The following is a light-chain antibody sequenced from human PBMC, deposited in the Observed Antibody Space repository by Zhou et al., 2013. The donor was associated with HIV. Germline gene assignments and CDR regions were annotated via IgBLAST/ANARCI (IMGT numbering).Light chain of an antibody. CDR2: DIS. CDR1: QPVKNS. CDR3: QQYGSSLSIT. J-gene: IGKJ5*01. Sequence: LSQSPVTESLSPGERVTLSCRASQPVKNSLAWYQQRPGQAPRLLIYDISKRATGIPARFSGSGSGTDFTLTINRLEPEDSAVYYCQQYGSSLSITFGQGTRLEIK. V-gene: IGKV3-20*01.